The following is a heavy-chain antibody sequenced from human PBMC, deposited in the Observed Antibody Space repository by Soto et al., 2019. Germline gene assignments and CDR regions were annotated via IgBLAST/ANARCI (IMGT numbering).Heavy chain of an antibody. CDR3: AQDLPHSGGARYGAIIEYIVTGV. V-gene: IGHV3-30*18. CDR2: ISYDGSNK. CDR1: GCTFSSYG. Sequence: VGSLRLSCASSGCTFSSYGMHCVREAPGKWLEWVAVISYDGSNKYYADSVKGRFTISRDNSKNTLYLQMNSLRAEDTAVYYCAQDLPHSGGARYGAIIEYIVTGVGGQGSLATVSS. J-gene: IGHJ4*03. D-gene: IGHD2-15*01.